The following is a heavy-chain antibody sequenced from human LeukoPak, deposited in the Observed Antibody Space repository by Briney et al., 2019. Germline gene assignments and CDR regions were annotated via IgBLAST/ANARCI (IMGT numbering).Heavy chain of an antibody. CDR2: IYYSGST. CDR1: GGSISSGGYS. D-gene: IGHD3-22*01. J-gene: IGHJ3*02. V-gene: IGHV4-30-4*07. CDR3: ARTGGSPNNYYDSSGYHHPYAFDI. Sequence: PSETLSLTCAVSGGSISSGGYSWSWIRQPPGKGLEWIGYIYYSGSTYYNPSLKSRVTISVDTSKNQFSLKLSSVTAADTAVYYCARTGGSPNNYYDSSGYHHPYAFDIWGQGTMVTVSS.